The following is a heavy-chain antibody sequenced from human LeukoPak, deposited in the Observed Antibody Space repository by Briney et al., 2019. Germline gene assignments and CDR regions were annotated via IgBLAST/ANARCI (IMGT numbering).Heavy chain of an antibody. CDR1: GFSFSDYY. CDR3: VRGNYGFDY. CDR2: IVGSGSTT. V-gene: IGHV3-11*01. D-gene: IGHD4-11*01. J-gene: IGHJ4*02. Sequence: GGSLRLSCAASGFSFSDYYMSWIRQAPGKGLECVSNIVGSGSTTDYADSVKGQFTISRDNAKNSLYLQVNSLRAEDTAVYYCVRGNYGFDYWGQGTLVTVSS.